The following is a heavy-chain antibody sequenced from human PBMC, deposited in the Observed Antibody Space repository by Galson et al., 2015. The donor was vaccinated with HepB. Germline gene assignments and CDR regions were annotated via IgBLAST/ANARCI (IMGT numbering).Heavy chain of an antibody. CDR2: IWYDGSNK. CDR3: ARRLGGVVIDLNYYGMDV. Sequence: SLRLSCAASGFTFSSYGMHWVRQAPGKGLEWVAVIWYDGSNKYYADSVKGRFTISRDNSKNTLYLQMNSLRAEDTAVYYCARRLGGVVIDLNYYGMDVWGQGTTVTVSS. D-gene: IGHD3-3*01. J-gene: IGHJ6*02. CDR1: GFTFSSYG. V-gene: IGHV3-33*01.